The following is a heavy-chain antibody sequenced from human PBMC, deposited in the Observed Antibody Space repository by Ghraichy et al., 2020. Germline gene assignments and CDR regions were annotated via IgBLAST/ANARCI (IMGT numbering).Heavy chain of an antibody. J-gene: IGHJ6*02. V-gene: IGHV3-23*01. D-gene: IGHD3-9*01. Sequence: GESLRLSCAASGFTFTSYAMSWVRQAPGKGLEWVSFISDSDDSTYYADSVRGRFTISRDNSKNTLYLQMNSLRAEDTALYYCAKLTGGLRYFDWLFDGMDVWGQGTTVTVSS. CDR2: ISDSDDST. CDR1: GFTFTSYA. CDR3: AKLTGGLRYFDWLFDGMDV.